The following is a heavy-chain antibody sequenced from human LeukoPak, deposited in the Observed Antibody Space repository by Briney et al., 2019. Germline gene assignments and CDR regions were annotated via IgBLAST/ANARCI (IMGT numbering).Heavy chain of an antibody. CDR3: ARGQFYYDSTGLWV. CDR1: GDSLINYY. V-gene: IGHV4-59*01. Sequence: PSETLSLTCTVSGDSLINYYWCWIRQPPGKGLEWIGNIYYSGTTNYNPSLKSRVTISIDTSKNQFSLKLSSVTAADTAVYYCARGQFYYDSTGLWVWGQGALVTVAS. J-gene: IGHJ4*02. CDR2: IYYSGTT. D-gene: IGHD3-22*01.